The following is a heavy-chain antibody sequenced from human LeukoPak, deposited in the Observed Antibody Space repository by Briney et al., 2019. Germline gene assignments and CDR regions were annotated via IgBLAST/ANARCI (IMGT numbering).Heavy chain of an antibody. CDR2: IYYSGRP. V-gene: IGHV4-30-4*01. CDR1: GVSISSGDYY. J-gene: IGHJ3*02. Sequence: PSETLSLTCTVSGVSISSGDYYWRWIRQPPGKGLEWIGYIYYSGRPYYNPSLKSRVTISVDPSKNQFSLKLSSVTAADTAVYYCARDGGVVGSGWFRRNDAFDIWGQGTMVTVSS. D-gene: IGHD6-19*01. CDR3: ARDGGVVGSGWFRRNDAFDI.